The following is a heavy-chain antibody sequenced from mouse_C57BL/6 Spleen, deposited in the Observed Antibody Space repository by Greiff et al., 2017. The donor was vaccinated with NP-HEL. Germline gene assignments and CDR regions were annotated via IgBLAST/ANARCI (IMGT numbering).Heavy chain of an antibody. D-gene: IGHD1-1*01. J-gene: IGHJ2*01. Sequence: QVQLKESGAELAKPGASVKLSCKASGYTFTSYWMHWVKQRPGQGLEWIGYINPSSGYTKYNQKFKDKATLTADKSSSTAYMQLSSLTYEDSAVYYCARKTTVVEDYFDYWGQGTTLTVSS. V-gene: IGHV1-7*01. CDR2: INPSSGYT. CDR1: GYTFTSYW. CDR3: ARKTTVVEDYFDY.